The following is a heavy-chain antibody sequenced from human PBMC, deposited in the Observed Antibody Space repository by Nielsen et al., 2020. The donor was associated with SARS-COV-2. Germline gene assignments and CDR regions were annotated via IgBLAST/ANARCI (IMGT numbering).Heavy chain of an antibody. J-gene: IGHJ4*02. CDR2: IGTTGDT. CDR1: GFTFSSYD. CDR3: ARDFSVGDGGRDY. D-gene: IGHD2-21*01. Sequence: GESLKISCVASGFTFSSYDMHWVRQATGRGLEWVSGIGTTGDTVYRDSVKGRFTISREDAKNSFYFQMNSLRAEDTAVYYCARDFSVGDGGRDYWGQGTLVTVSS. V-gene: IGHV3-13*04.